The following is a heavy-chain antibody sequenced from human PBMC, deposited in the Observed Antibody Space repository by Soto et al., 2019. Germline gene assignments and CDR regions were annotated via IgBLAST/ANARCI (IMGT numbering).Heavy chain of an antibody. J-gene: IGHJ6*02. CDR1: GYTFTCYY. V-gene: IGHV1-2*04. D-gene: IGHD3-3*01. Sequence: SVKVSCKASGYTFTCYYMHWVRQAPGQGLEWMGWINPNSGGTNYAQKFQGWVTMTRDTSISTAYMELSRLRSDDTAVYYCARGYYDFWSGYYGPADYYYGMDVWGQVTTVTVSS. CDR3: ARGYYDFWSGYYGPADYYYGMDV. CDR2: INPNSGGT.